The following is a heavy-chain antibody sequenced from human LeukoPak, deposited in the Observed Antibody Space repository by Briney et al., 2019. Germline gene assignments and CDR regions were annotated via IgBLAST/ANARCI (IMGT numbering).Heavy chain of an antibody. CDR1: GGPFSGYY. Sequence: PSETLSLTCAVYGGPFSGYYWSWIRQPPGTGLEWIAEINNSGTTNYNPSLKGRVTISIDTSKNQFSLKLSSVTAADTAVYYCASSRGYTSGLWYYYMDVWGKGTTVTVSS. V-gene: IGHV4-34*01. CDR2: INNSGTT. J-gene: IGHJ6*03. D-gene: IGHD6-25*01. CDR3: ASSRGYTSGLWYYYMDV.